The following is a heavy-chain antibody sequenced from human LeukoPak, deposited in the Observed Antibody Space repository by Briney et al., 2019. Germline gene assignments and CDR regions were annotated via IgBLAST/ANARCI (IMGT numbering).Heavy chain of an antibody. Sequence: GASVKVSCKASGYTFPSYFMHWVRQAPGQGLEWMGIINPTGGSTTYAQKFQGRVTMTRDTSTSTVYMELSSLRSEDTAVYYCARCSVDQGGNDYWGQGTLVTVSS. CDR2: INPTGGST. CDR1: GYTFPSYF. V-gene: IGHV1-46*01. D-gene: IGHD5/OR15-5a*01. J-gene: IGHJ4*02. CDR3: ARCSVDQGGNDY.